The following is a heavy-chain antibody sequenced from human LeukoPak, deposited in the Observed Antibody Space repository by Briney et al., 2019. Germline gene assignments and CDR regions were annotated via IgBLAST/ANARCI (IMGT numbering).Heavy chain of an antibody. J-gene: IGHJ4*02. CDR3: AKQVGTQTSPFDY. D-gene: IGHD4-23*01. CDR1: GFTLSSYA. V-gene: IGHV3-23*01. CDR2: VSGGGGST. Sequence: GGSLRLSCAASGFTLSSYAMTWVRQAPGKGLEWVSTVSGGGGSTYYADSVKGRFTISRDNSKNTLYLQMNSLRAEDTAVYYCAKQVGTQTSPFDYWGQGTLVTVSS.